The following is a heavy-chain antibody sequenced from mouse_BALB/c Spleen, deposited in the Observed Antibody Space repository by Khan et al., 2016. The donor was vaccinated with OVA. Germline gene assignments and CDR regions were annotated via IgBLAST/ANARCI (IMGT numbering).Heavy chain of an antibody. CDR2: INTYTGEP. J-gene: IGHJ4*01. CDR1: GYTFTNYG. D-gene: IGHD2-10*01. CDR3: AKPPYFSYVMDY. V-gene: IGHV9-3-1*01. Sequence: QIQLVQSGPELKKPGETVKISCKASGYTFTNYGMNWVKQAPGKGLKWMGWINTYTGEPTYTADFKGRFAFSLETSASTAYLQINNLKNEDTATYFCAKPPYFSYVMDYWGQGTSVTVSS.